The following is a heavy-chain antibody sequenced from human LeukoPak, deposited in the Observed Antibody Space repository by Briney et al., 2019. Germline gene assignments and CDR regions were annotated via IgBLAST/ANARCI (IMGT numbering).Heavy chain of an antibody. J-gene: IGHJ6*03. CDR3: ARCSGWYAYYYMDV. Sequence: SETLSLTCTVSGGSISSSSYYWGWIRQPPGKGLEWIGSIYYSGSTYYNPSLKSRVTISVDTSKNQLSLKLSSVTAADTAVYYCARCSGWYAYYYMDVWGKGTTVTVSS. D-gene: IGHD6-13*01. CDR1: GGSISSSSYY. V-gene: IGHV4-39*07. CDR2: IYYSGST.